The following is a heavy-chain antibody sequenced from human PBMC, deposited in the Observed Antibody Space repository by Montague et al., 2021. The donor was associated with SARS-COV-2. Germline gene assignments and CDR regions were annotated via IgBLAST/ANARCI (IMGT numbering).Heavy chain of an antibody. CDR3: ARAFNDTRAFYDLLFAYIDF. D-gene: IGHD3-9*01. CDR1: GFSFSSYE. J-gene: IGHJ4*02. CDR2: IGTSDSAI. V-gene: IGHV3-48*03. Sequence: SLRLSCATSGFSFSSYEMNWVRQAPGKGLEWVSYIGTSDSAIYYADSVKGRFTISRDNAKNSLYLQMSSLTAEDTAVYYCARAFNDTRAFYDLLFAYIDFWGQGTLVTVSS.